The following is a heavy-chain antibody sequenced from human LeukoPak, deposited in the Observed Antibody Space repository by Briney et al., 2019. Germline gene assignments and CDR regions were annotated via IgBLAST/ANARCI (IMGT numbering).Heavy chain of an antibody. J-gene: IGHJ4*02. CDR1: GLTVSSNY. V-gene: IGHV3-53*01. D-gene: IGHD2-2*01. CDR3: AREMMQLPGYFDY. Sequence: GGSLRLSCAASGLTVSSNYMSWVRQAPGKGLEWVSVIYGGGNTFYADSVKGRFTISRDNSKNTLYLQMNSLRAEDTAVYYCAREMMQLPGYFDYWGQGTLVTVSS. CDR2: IYGGGNT.